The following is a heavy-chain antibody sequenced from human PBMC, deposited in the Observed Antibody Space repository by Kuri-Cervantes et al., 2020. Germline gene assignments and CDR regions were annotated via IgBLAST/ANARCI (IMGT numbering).Heavy chain of an antibody. V-gene: IGHV4-39*01. Sequence: ESLKISCTVSGGSISSSSYYWGWIRQPPGKGLEWIGSIYYSGSTYYNPSLKSRVTISVDTSKNQFFLKLSSVTAAYTAVYYCASYGDLHYFDYWGQGTMVTVSS. CDR2: IYYSGST. CDR1: GGSISSSSYY. CDR3: ASYGDLHYFDY. J-gene: IGHJ4*02. D-gene: IGHD4-17*01.